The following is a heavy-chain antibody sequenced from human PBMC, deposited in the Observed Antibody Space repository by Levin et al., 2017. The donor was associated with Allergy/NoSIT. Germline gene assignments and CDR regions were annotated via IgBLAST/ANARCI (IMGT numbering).Heavy chain of an antibody. J-gene: IGHJ4*02. CDR2: VFTGGGT. V-gene: IGHV3-66*01. Sequence: ETLSLTCAASGFTVSRNSMSWVRQAPGKGLEWVSVVFTGGGTSYADSVKGRFTISRDNSKNTLYLQMNSLRAEDTAVYYCATDEGAYWGQGTLVTVSS. CDR1: GFTVSRNS. CDR3: ATDEGAY. D-gene: IGHD3-16*01.